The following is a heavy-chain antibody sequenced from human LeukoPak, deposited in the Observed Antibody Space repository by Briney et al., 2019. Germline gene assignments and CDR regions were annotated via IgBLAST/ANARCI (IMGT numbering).Heavy chain of an antibody. D-gene: IGHD5-12*01. CDR2: IIPIFGTA. Sequence: SVKVSCKASGGTFSSYAISWVRQAPGQGLEWMGGIIPIFGTANYAQKFQGRVTMTEDTSTDTAYIELSSLRSEDTAVYYCATAFPRGYSGYGYDFDYWGQGTLVTVSS. CDR3: ATAFPRGYSGYGYDFDY. J-gene: IGHJ4*02. V-gene: IGHV1-69*06. CDR1: GGTFSSYA.